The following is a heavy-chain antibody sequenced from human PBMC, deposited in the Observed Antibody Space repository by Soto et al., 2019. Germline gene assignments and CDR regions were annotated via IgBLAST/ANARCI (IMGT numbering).Heavy chain of an antibody. CDR3: ARVFPDGWVEPGVVRGYLDT. Sequence: QVQLVQSGAEVKEPGSAVKVSCKAPADSFSSYGISWVRQAPGQGLEWMGGIIPIFGTTNYAEKFPGRVTITADESTNTAYMELSSLRSEYTALYYCARVFPDGWVEPGVVRGYLDTWGRGTLVTVSS. CDR1: ADSFSSYG. V-gene: IGHV1-69*01. CDR2: IIPIFGTT. D-gene: IGHD3-3*01. J-gene: IGHJ4*02.